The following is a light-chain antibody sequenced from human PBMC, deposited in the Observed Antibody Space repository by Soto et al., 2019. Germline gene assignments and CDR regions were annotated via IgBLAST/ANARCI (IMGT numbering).Light chain of an antibody. CDR2: DAS. J-gene: IGKJ5*01. CDR3: QQRSNWPIT. CDR1: QSVNNY. V-gene: IGKV3-11*01. Sequence: EIVLTQSPATLSLPPGERATLSCRASQSVNNYLAWYQQKPGQAPRLLIYDASNRATVIPARFSGSGSGTDFTLAISSLEPEDFAVYYCQQRSNWPITFGQGTRLEIK.